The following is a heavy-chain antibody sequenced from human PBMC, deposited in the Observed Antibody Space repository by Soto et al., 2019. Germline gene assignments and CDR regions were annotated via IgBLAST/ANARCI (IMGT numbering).Heavy chain of an antibody. CDR1: GGPIISASYS. CDR2: IYSSGST. V-gene: IGHV4-31*11. Sequence: PSETLSLTCAVSGGPIISASYSWNWIRQSPGRGLEWIGHIYSSGSTYYNPSLKSRVSISVDTSNNQSSLKLTSVTAADTAVYFCAREDAARIERWFDAWGQGILVTVSS. J-gene: IGHJ5*02. CDR3: AREDAARIERWFDA. D-gene: IGHD6-6*01.